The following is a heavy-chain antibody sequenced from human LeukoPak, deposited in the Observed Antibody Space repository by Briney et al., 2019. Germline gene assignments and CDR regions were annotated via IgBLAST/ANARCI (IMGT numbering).Heavy chain of an antibody. V-gene: IGHV3-7*03. Sequence: GGSLRLSCAASGFTFSSYWMSWVRQAPGKGLEWVANIKQDGSEKYYVDSVKGRFTISRDNAKNSLYLQMDSLRAEDTAVYYCAKDASITIFGVQGAFDYWGQGTLVTVSS. CDR3: AKDASITIFGVQGAFDY. J-gene: IGHJ4*02. CDR1: GFTFSSYW. D-gene: IGHD3-3*01. CDR2: IKQDGSEK.